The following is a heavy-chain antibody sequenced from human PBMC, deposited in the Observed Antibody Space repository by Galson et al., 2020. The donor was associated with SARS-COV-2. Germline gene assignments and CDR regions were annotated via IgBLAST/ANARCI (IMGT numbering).Heavy chain of an antibody. D-gene: IGHD6-19*01. CDR2: IRGDGSET. Sequence: GGSLRLSCAVSGFTFKDYWMSWVRQAPGKGLEWVANIRGDGSETNYVDSVKGRFSISRDNPVDTLYLQMNSLRVEDTAVYYCTREGWQGGYWGQGTRVTVSS. CDR3: TREGWQGGY. J-gene: IGHJ4*02. V-gene: IGHV3-7*01. CDR1: GFTFKDYW.